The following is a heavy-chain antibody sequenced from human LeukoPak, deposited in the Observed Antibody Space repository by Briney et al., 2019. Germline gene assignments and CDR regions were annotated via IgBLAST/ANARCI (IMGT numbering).Heavy chain of an antibody. J-gene: IGHJ4*02. D-gene: IGHD5-12*01. CDR3: ARVFSGYGPTVDYFDY. CDR1: GYTFTGDY. Sequence: GASVKVSCKASGYTFTGDYMHWVRQAPGQGLEWMGWINPNSGGTNYAQKFQGRVTMTRDTSISTAYMELSRLRSDDTAVYYCARVFSGYGPTVDYFDYWGQGTLVTVSS. CDR2: INPNSGGT. V-gene: IGHV1-2*02.